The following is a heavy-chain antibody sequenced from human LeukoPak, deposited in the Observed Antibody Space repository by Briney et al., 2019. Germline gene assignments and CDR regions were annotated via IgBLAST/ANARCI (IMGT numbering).Heavy chain of an antibody. CDR1: GLTISNYW. CDR2: INSEGSSI. CDR3: ARGRGVSLDY. V-gene: IGHV3-74*01. Sequence: PGGSLRLSCAASGLTISNYWMHWVRQVPGKGLVWVSRINSEGSSISCADSVKGRFTISRDNAKNTLNLQMNSLRAEDTAVYYCARGRGVSLDYWGQGALVTVSS. D-gene: IGHD3-10*01. J-gene: IGHJ4*02.